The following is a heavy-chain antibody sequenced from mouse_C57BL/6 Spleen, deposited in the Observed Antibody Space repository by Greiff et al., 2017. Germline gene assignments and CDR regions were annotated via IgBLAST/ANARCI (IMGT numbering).Heavy chain of an antibody. J-gene: IGHJ4*01. CDR1: GFTFTDYY. CDR3: AIYGYGNYFYYYAMDY. D-gene: IGHD2-1*01. V-gene: IGHV7-3*01. CDR2: IRNKANGYTT. Sequence: EVKLVESGGGLVQPGGSLSLSCAASGFTFTDYYMSWVRQPPGKALEWLGFIRNKANGYTTEYSASVKGRFTISRDNSQSILYLQMNALRAEDSATYYCAIYGYGNYFYYYAMDYWGQGTSVTVSS.